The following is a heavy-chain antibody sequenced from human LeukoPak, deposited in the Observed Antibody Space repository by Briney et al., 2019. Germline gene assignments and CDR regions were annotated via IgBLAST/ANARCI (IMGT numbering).Heavy chain of an antibody. D-gene: IGHD3-22*01. Sequence: GGSLRLSCAASGFTFSGYAMSWVRQAPGKGLEWISTISDNGGRTYYADSVKGRFTISRDNSKNTLFLQMNSLRAEDSAVYYCATDREGDPSAYYLVGGQGTLITVSS. CDR2: ISDNGGRT. CDR1: GFTFSGYA. V-gene: IGHV3-23*01. CDR3: ATDREGDPSAYYLV. J-gene: IGHJ1*01.